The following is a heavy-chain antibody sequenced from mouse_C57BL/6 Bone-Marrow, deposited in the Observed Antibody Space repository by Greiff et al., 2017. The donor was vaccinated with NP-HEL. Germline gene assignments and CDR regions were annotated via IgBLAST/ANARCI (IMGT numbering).Heavy chain of an antibody. V-gene: IGHV1-18*01. D-gene: IGHD1-1*01. CDR3: ARSIRGHYGHYFDY. CDR2: INPNNGGT. J-gene: IGHJ2*01. CDR1: GYTFPDYN. Sequence: EVQLQQSGPELVKPGASVQIPCQASGYTFPDYNMDWVQQSHGKSLEWIGDINPNNGGTIYNQKFKGKATLTVDKSSSTAYMELRSLTSEDTAVYYCARSIRGHYGHYFDYWGQGTTLTVSS.